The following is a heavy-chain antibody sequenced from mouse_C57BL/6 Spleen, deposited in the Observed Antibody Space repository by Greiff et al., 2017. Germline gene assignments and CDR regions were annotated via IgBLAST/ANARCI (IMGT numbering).Heavy chain of an antibody. J-gene: IGHJ3*01. CDR1: GYTFTDYY. V-gene: IGHV1-76*01. CDR2: IYPGSGNT. CDR3: ARVVTGDDWFAY. Sequence: QVQLQQSGAELVRPGASVKLSCKASGYTFTDYYINWVKQRPGQGLEWIARIYPGSGNTYYNEKFKGKATLTAEKSSSTAYMQLSSLTSEDSAVYVCARVVTGDDWFAYWGQGTLVTVSA. D-gene: IGHD2-12*01.